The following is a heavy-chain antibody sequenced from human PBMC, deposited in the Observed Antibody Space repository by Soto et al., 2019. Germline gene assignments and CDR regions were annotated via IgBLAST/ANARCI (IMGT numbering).Heavy chain of an antibody. Sequence: QVQLQESGPGLVKPSQTLSLTCTVSGGSISSGDYYWSWIRQPPGKGLEWIGYIYYSGSTYYNPSRKSRVTISGDTSKNQFSLKLSSVTAADTAVYYCAGEGDYDSSGQDYWGQGTLVTVSS. CDR2: IYYSGST. V-gene: IGHV4-30-4*01. J-gene: IGHJ4*02. CDR1: GGSISSGDYY. CDR3: AGEGDYDSSGQDY. D-gene: IGHD3-22*01.